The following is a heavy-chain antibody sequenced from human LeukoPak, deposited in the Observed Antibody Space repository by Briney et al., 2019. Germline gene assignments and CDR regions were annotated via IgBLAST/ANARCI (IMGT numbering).Heavy chain of an antibody. CDR2: ISRSSSAI. V-gene: IGHV3-48*02. CDR1: GFTYSRYS. D-gene: IGHD1-26*01. J-gene: IGHJ4*02. Sequence: GGSLRLSCLASGFTYSRYSMNLLRQAPGKGLEWVSYISRSSSAIYYADSVKGRFTISRDDGKNSLYLQMNSLRDGDTAVYFCARNSGTYLSQCWGQGTLVTVSS. CDR3: ARNSGTYLSQC.